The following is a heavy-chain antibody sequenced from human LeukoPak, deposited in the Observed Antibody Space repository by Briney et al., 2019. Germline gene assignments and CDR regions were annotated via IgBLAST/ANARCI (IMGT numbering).Heavy chain of an antibody. V-gene: IGHV3-11*01. J-gene: IGHJ5*02. CDR1: GFTFSDYY. D-gene: IGHD3-10*01. CDR2: ISSSGSTI. Sequence: PGGSLRLSCAASGFTFSDYYMSWIRQAPGKGLEWVSYISSSGSTIYYADSVKGRFTISRDNAKNSLYLQMNSLRAEDTAVYYCASYLRRDRTLNWFDPWGQGTLVTVSS. CDR3: ASYLRRDRTLNWFDP.